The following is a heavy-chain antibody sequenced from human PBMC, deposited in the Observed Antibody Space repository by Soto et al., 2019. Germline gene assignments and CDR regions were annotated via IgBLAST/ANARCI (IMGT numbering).Heavy chain of an antibody. Sequence: DVQLVESGGGLVQPGGSLRLSCAASEFTFSSYWMNWVRQAPGKGLEWVAHINQDGSEMLYVDSVKGRFTISRDNPKNSLYLQMNSLRAEDTAVYYCARDRWGPGMNDYWGHGTLVAVSS. D-gene: IGHD3-16*01. CDR1: EFTFSSYW. V-gene: IGHV3-7*01. CDR3: ARDRWGPGMNDY. J-gene: IGHJ4*01. CDR2: INQDGSEM.